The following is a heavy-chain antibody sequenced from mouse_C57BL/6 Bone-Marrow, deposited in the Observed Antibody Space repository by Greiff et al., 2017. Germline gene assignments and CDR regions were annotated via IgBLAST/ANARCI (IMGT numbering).Heavy chain of an antibody. CDR1: GYTFTSYG. J-gene: IGHJ2*01. CDR2: IYPRSGNT. CDR3: ARRDYYGSRGNY. Sequence: VQLQQSGADLAKPGASVKLSCKASGYTFTSYGICWVNQRTGQGLEWIGEIYPRSGNTYYNEKFKGKVTLTADKSSSTAYMELRSLTSEDSAVYFCARRDYYGSRGNYWGQGTTLTVSS. D-gene: IGHD1-1*01. V-gene: IGHV1-81*01.